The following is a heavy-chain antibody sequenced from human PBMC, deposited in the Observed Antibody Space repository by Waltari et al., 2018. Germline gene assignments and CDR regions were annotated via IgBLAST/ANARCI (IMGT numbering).Heavy chain of an antibody. CDR1: GGSISSCCYS. J-gene: IGHJ4*02. CDR2: TYTNGGT. CDR3: ARGPYCSSTSCYGQRIDY. D-gene: IGHD2-2*01. Sequence: QVQLQESGPRLVKPSQTLSLTCTVPGGSISSCCYSWNWIRPPAVKGLEWIGRTYTNGGTNHNPAPKSRVNPSVDTSKNQFSLSLSSLTAADTAVYYCARGPYCSSTSCYGQRIDYWGQGTLVTVSS. V-gene: IGHV4-61*02.